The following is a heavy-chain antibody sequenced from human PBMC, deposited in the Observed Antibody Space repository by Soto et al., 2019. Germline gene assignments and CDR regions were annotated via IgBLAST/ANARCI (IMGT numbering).Heavy chain of an antibody. Sequence: ASVKVSCKVSGYTLTELSMHWVRQAPGKGLEWMGGFDPEDGETIYAQKFQGRVTMTEDTSTDTAYMELSSLISEDTALYYCATEPYYYDSSGFTQPLTDWGQGTLVTVSS. D-gene: IGHD3-22*01. CDR2: FDPEDGET. CDR1: GYTLTELS. CDR3: ATEPYYYDSSGFTQPLTD. V-gene: IGHV1-24*01. J-gene: IGHJ4*02.